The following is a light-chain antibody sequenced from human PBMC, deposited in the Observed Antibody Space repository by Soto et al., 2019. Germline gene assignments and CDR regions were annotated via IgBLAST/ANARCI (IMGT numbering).Light chain of an antibody. CDR3: NSLRVNHLYV. V-gene: IGLV2-14*01. CDR1: SSYVGRYNT. Sequence: QSPLTQPASGSGSPGQWITSSCTGSSSYVGRYNTVSWYQHHPGKAPKLIIYEVTHRPAGISDRFSASKSGNTASLTISGLQAEDEADYYCNSLRVNHLYVFGSGTKVNVL. CDR2: EVT. J-gene: IGLJ1*01.